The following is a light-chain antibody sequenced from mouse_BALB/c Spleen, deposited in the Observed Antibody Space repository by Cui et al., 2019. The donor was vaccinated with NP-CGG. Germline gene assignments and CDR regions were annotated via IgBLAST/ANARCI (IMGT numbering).Light chain of an antibody. CDR1: TGAVTTSNY. CDR2: GTN. CDR3: ALWYSNHWV. Sequence: DVVTPEYAPTTSPGETVTLTCRSSTGAVTTSNYANWVQEKPDHLFTGLIGGTNNRVPGVPARFSGSLIGDKAALTITGAQTEDEAIYFCALWYSNHWVFGGGTKLTVL. V-gene: IGLV1*01. J-gene: IGLJ1*01.